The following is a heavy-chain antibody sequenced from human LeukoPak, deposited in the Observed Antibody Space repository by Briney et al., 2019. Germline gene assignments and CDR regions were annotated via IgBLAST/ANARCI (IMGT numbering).Heavy chain of an antibody. CDR1: GFTVSSNY. CDR3: ARGLGLGELGGLFDN. D-gene: IGHD3-10*01. V-gene: IGHV3-53*01. Sequence: GGSLRLSCAASGFTVSSNYMSWVRQAPGKGLEWVSVIYSGGSTYYADSVKGRFTISRDNSKNTLYLQMNSLRAEDTAVYYCARGLGLGELGGLFDNGGQGPRVPFP. CDR2: IYSGGST. J-gene: IGHJ4*02.